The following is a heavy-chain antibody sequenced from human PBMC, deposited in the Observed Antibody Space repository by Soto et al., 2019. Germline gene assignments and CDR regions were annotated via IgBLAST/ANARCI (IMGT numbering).Heavy chain of an antibody. J-gene: IGHJ4*02. D-gene: IGHD2-2*01. Sequence: SETLSLTCAVYGGSFSGYYWSWLRQPPGKGPEWIGEINHSGNTKYTPSLESRVTISVDTSKNQFSLKLSSVTAADTAVYYCASRTIDGPFDYWGQGTLVTVSS. CDR3: ASRTIDGPFDY. CDR1: GGSFSGYY. CDR2: INHSGNT. V-gene: IGHV4-34*01.